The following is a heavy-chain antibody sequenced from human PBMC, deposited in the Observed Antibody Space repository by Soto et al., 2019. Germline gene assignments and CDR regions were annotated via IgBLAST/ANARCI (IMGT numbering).Heavy chain of an antibody. Sequence: SVKVSCKASGGTFSSYAISWVRQAPGQGLEWMGGIIPIFGTANYAQKFQGRVTITADESTSTAYMELSSLRSEDTAVYYCARISSGWYDMDYWGQGTLVTVSS. CDR3: ARISSGWYDMDY. V-gene: IGHV1-69*13. CDR2: IIPIFGTA. J-gene: IGHJ4*02. D-gene: IGHD6-19*01. CDR1: GGTFSSYA.